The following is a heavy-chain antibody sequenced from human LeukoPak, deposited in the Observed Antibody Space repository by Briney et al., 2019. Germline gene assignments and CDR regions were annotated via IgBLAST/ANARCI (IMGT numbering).Heavy chain of an antibody. Sequence: PGGSLRLSCAASGFTFSSYWMSWVRQAPGKGLEWVANIKQDGRQKYYVDSVRGRFTISRDNAKNSLYLQMNSLRAEDTAVYYCARDRPYNWNYGLDYWGQGTLVTVSS. CDR1: GFTFSSYW. V-gene: IGHV3-7*01. D-gene: IGHD1-7*01. CDR2: IKQDGRQK. CDR3: ARDRPYNWNYGLDY. J-gene: IGHJ4*02.